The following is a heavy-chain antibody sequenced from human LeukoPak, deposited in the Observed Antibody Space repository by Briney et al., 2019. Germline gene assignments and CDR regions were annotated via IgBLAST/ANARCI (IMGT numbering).Heavy chain of an antibody. D-gene: IGHD6-13*01. CDR2: ISYDGSNK. J-gene: IGHJ4*02. V-gene: IGHV3-30*18. CDR3: AKEYLYSSSPPLDY. CDR1: GFTFSSYG. Sequence: GGSLRLSCAASGFTFSSYGMHWVRQAPGKGLEWVAVISYDGSNKYYADSVKGRFTISRDNSKNTLYLQMNSLRAEDTAVYYCAKEYLYSSSPPLDYWGQGTLVTVSS.